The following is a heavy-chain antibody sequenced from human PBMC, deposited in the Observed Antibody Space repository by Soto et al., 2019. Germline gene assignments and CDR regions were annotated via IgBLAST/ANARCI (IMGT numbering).Heavy chain of an antibody. D-gene: IGHD6-6*01. CDR3: AKAGERPIAARPGWFDP. J-gene: IGHJ5*02. Sequence: EVQLLESGGGLVQPGGSLRLSCAASGFTFSSYAMSWVRQAPGKGLEWVSAISGSGGSTYYADSVKGRFTISRDNSKNTLYLQMNSLRAEDTAVYYCAKAGERPIAARPGWFDPWGQGTLVTVSS. V-gene: IGHV3-23*01. CDR2: ISGSGGST. CDR1: GFTFSSYA.